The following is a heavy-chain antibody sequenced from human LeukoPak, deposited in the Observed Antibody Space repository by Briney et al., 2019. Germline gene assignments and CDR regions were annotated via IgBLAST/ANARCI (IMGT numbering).Heavy chain of an antibody. Sequence: SETLSLTCAVYGGSFSGYYWSWIRQPPGKGLEWIGEINHSGSTNYNPSLKSRVTISVDTSKNQFSLKLSSVTAADTAVYYCARVWRPAATRGGPNFDYWGQGTLVTVSS. CDR1: GGSFSGYY. V-gene: IGHV4-34*01. CDR3: ARVWRPAATRGGPNFDY. D-gene: IGHD2-15*01. CDR2: INHSGST. J-gene: IGHJ4*02.